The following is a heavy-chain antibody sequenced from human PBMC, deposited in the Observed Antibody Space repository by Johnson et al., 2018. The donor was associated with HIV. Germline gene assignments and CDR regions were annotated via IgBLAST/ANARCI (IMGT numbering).Heavy chain of an antibody. CDR1: GFTVSSNY. V-gene: IGHV3-66*02. D-gene: IGHD3-22*01. CDR3: ARGSRYTYDNDDAYLLHAFDI. CDR2: ISGSGGST. Sequence: MQLVESGGGLVQPGGSLRLSCAASGFTVSSNYMSWVRQAPGKGLEWVSAISGSGGSTYYADSVKGRFTISRDNSKNTLYLQMNSLRVEDTAVYYCARGSRYTYDNDDAYLLHAFDIWGQGTTVTVSS. J-gene: IGHJ3*02.